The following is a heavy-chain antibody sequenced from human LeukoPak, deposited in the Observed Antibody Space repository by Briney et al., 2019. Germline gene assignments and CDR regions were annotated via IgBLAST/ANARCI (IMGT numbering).Heavy chain of an antibody. Sequence: GGSLRLSCAASGLTFSSYAMSWVRPAPGKGLEWVSAISGSGGSTYYADSVKGRFTISRDNSKNTLYLQMNSLRAEDTAVYYCAKARSGGSPYFDYWGQGTLVTVSS. V-gene: IGHV3-23*01. D-gene: IGHD2-15*01. CDR2: ISGSGGST. CDR1: GLTFSSYA. CDR3: AKARSGGSPYFDY. J-gene: IGHJ4*02.